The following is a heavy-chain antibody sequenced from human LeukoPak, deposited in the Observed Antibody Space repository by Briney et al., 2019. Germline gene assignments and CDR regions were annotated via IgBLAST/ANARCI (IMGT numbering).Heavy chain of an antibody. CDR1: GFTFSSYW. V-gene: IGHV3-7*01. J-gene: IGHJ6*02. Sequence: GGSLRLSCAASGFTFSSYWMSWVRQAPGKGLEWVANIKQDGSEKYYVDSVKGRLTISRDNAKNSLYLQMNSLRAEDTAVYYCARDTRGIAAAGNYCGMDVWGQGTTVTVSS. CDR3: ARDTRGIAAAGNYCGMDV. D-gene: IGHD6-13*01. CDR2: IKQDGSEK.